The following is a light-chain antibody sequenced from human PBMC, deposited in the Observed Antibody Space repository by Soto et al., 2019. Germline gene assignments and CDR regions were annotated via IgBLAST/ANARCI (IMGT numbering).Light chain of an antibody. J-gene: IGKJ3*01. CDR2: DTS. V-gene: IGKV3-11*01. Sequence: EIVLTQSPATLSLSPGERATLSCRASQTVSRHLAWYQQKPGQAPRLLIYDTSNRSTGIPARFSGSGSGTAFTRTISGLETEDFAVYYCQQRGNWPPGFTFGPGTRVDMK. CDR3: QQRGNWPPGFT. CDR1: QTVSRH.